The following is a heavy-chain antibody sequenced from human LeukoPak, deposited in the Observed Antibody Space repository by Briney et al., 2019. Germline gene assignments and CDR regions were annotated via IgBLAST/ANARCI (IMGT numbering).Heavy chain of an antibody. J-gene: IGHJ4*02. Sequence: SETLSLTCTVSGGSISSYYWSWIRQPAGKGLEWIGRIYTSGSTNYIPSLKSRVTMSVDTSKNQFSLKLSSVTAADTAVYYCARDRLLRYFDWFTDYWGQGTLVTVSS. CDR2: IYTSGST. V-gene: IGHV4-4*07. CDR3: ARDRLLRYFDWFTDY. D-gene: IGHD3-9*01. CDR1: GGSISSYY.